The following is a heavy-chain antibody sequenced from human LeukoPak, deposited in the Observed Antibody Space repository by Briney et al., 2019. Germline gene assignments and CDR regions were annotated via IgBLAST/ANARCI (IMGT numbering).Heavy chain of an antibody. J-gene: IGHJ6*02. CDR1: GGSISSYY. V-gene: IGHV4-59*08. D-gene: IGHD2/OR15-2a*01. Sequence: SETLSLTCTVSGGSISSYYWSWIRQPPGKGLEWIGFIYYSGSTNYNPSLKSRVTISVDTSKNQFSLKLSSVTAADTAVYYCARHSCTTSSCTGFYGMDVWGQGTSDTVSS. CDR2: IYYSGST. CDR3: ARHSCTTSSCTGFYGMDV.